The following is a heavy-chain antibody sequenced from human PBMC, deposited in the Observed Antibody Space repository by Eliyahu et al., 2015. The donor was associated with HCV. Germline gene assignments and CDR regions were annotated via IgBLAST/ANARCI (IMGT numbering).Heavy chain of an antibody. CDR2: IHXSGST. Sequence: QVQLQESGPGLVKPSETLSXTCXVSGGSIXTYYWXWIRQPPGXGLAWXGDIHXSGSTNYNPSLKSRVTXSVDTSKNQFSLILTSVTAADTAVYYXASGGGGIAVAGTGGWFDPWGQGTLVTVSS. J-gene: IGHJ5*02. D-gene: IGHD6-19*01. CDR3: ASGGGGIAVAGTGGWFDP. V-gene: IGHV4-59*01. CDR1: GGSIXTYY.